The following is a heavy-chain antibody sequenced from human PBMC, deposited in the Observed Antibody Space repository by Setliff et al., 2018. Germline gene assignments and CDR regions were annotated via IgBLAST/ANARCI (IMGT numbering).Heavy chain of an antibody. D-gene: IGHD5-12*01. Sequence: GESLKISCAASGFTFSNYWMHWVRQAPGKGLEWVSAISGDSAYIYYADSVKGRFTISRDNAKSSLYLQMNSLSAEDTAIYYCASSRTWIPVLDYCGQGTLVTVSS. V-gene: IGHV3-21*01. CDR2: ISGDSAYI. CDR3: ASSRTWIPVLDY. J-gene: IGHJ4*02. CDR1: GFTFSNYW.